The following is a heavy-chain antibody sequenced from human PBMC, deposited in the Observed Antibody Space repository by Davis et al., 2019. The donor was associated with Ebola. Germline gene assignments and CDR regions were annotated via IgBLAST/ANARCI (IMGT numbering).Heavy chain of an antibody. Sequence: GESLKISCAASGFTFSSYSMNWVRQAPGKGLEWVSYISSSSSTIYYADSVKGRFTISRDNAKNSLYLQMNSLRDEDTAVYYCARVAVMVRGVKTSLWFDPWGQGTLVTVSS. V-gene: IGHV3-48*02. J-gene: IGHJ5*02. D-gene: IGHD3-10*01. CDR1: GFTFSSYS. CDR2: ISSSSSTI. CDR3: ARVAVMVRGVKTSLWFDP.